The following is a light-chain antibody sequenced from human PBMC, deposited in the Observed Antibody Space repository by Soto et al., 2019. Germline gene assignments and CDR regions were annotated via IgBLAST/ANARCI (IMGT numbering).Light chain of an antibody. Sequence: EIVMTQSPATLSVSPGERATLSCRASQSLNTYLAWYQQKPGQAPRLLIYDASSRATGIPDRISGSGSGTDFTLTISRLEPEDFAVYYCQQYGSAPFTFGPGTKVDIK. V-gene: IGKV3-20*01. CDR1: QSLNTY. J-gene: IGKJ3*01. CDR3: QQYGSAPFT. CDR2: DAS.